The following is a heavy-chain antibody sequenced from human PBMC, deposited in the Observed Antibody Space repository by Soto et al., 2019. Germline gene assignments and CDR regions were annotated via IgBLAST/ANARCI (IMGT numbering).Heavy chain of an antibody. V-gene: IGHV3-23*01. D-gene: IGHD3-3*01. CDR3: ANALPHYDFWSGYSTAAFDV. CDR1: EFTLSSYA. Sequence: GGSLRLSCAASEFTLSSYAMSWVRQAPGKGLEWGSAISGSGSSTYYADSVKGRFTISRDNSKNTVYLQMNSLRADDTAVYYCANALPHYDFWSGYSTAAFDVWGQGTMVTVSS. CDR2: ISGSGSST. J-gene: IGHJ3*01.